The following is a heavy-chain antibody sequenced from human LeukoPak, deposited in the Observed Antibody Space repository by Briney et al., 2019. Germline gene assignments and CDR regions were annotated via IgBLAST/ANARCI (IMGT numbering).Heavy chain of an antibody. V-gene: IGHV4-39*01. D-gene: IGHD3-3*01. CDR3: ARSIDYDFWSGFFYLDY. Sequence: PSETLSLTCTVSGGSISSSSYYWGWIRPPPGKGLEWIGSIYYSGSTYYNPSLKSRVTISVDTSKNQFSLKLSSVTAADTAVYYCARSIDYDFWSGFFYLDYWGQGTLVTVSS. CDR1: GGSISSSSYY. J-gene: IGHJ4*02. CDR2: IYYSGST.